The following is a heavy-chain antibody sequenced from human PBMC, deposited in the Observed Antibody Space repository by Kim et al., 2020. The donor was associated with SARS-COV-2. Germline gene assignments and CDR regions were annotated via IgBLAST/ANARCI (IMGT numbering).Heavy chain of an antibody. V-gene: IGHV3-74*01. J-gene: IGHJ6*02. Sequence: GGSLRLSCAASGFTFSSYWMHWVRQAPGKGLVWVSRINSDGSSTSYADSVKGRFTISRDNAKNTLYLQMNSLRAEDTAVYYCARDLYTAMARYYYYGMDVWGQGTTVTVSS. CDR2: INSDGSST. CDR3: ARDLYTAMARYYYYGMDV. CDR1: GFTFSSYW. D-gene: IGHD5-18*01.